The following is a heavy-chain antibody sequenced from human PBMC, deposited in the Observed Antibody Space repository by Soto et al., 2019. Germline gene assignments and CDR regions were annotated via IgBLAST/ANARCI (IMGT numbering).Heavy chain of an antibody. D-gene: IGHD1-26*01. J-gene: IGHJ6*02. CDR2: INPSGGST. V-gene: IGHV1-46*01. CDR3: ARAGWELLDYYYYGMDV. Sequence: ASVKVSCKASGYTFTSYYMHWVRQAPGQGLEWMGIINPSGGSTSYAQKFQGRVTMTRDTSTSTVYMELSSLRSEDTAVYYCARAGWELLDYYYYGMDVWGQGTTVTVS. CDR1: GYTFTSYY.